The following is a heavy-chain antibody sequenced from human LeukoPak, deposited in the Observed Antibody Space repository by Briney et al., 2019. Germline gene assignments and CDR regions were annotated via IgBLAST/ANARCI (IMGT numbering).Heavy chain of an antibody. J-gene: IGHJ4*02. D-gene: IGHD3-9*01. CDR1: GGSISSYY. CDR3: ARVRYDILTGYKYYFDY. V-gene: IGHV4-59*01. Sequence: PSETLSLTCTVSGGSISSYYWSWIRQPPGKGLEWIGYIYYSGSTNYNPSLKSRVTISVDTSKNQFSLKLSSVTAADTAVYYCARVRYDILTGYKYYFDYWGQGTQVTVSS. CDR2: IYYSGST.